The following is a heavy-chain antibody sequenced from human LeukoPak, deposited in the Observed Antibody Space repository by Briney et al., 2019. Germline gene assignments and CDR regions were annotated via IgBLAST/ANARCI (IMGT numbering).Heavy chain of an antibody. CDR1: GYTFTGYY. Sequence: GASVKVSCRASGYTFTGYYMHWVRQAPGQGLEWMGWINPNSGGTNYAQKFQGRVTMTRDTSISTAYMELSRLRSDDTAVYYCATGYSYGYVRFTYYYGMDVWGQGTTVAVSS. CDR2: INPNSGGT. CDR3: ATGYSYGYVRFTYYYGMDV. D-gene: IGHD5-18*01. V-gene: IGHV1-2*02. J-gene: IGHJ6*02.